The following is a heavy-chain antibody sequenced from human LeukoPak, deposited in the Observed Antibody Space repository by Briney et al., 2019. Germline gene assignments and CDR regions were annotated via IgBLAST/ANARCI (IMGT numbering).Heavy chain of an antibody. CDR3: AKAEPASVYDY. J-gene: IGHJ4*02. Sequence: GGSLRLSCAASGFTFSSYAMSWVRQAPGKGLEWVAYISRSSRTKYYVDSVKGRFTISRDNVKDSVYLQMNSLRAEDTAVYFWAKAEPASVYDYWGQGTLVTVSS. V-gene: IGHV3-48*01. CDR2: ISRSSRTK. D-gene: IGHD5/OR15-5a*01. CDR1: GFTFSSYA.